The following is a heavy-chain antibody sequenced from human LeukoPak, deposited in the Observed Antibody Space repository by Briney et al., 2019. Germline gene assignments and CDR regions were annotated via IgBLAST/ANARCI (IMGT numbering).Heavy chain of an antibody. V-gene: IGHV4-34*01. J-gene: IGHJ4*02. D-gene: IGHD3-22*01. Sequence: SETLSLTCAVYAGSFSDYYWSWIRQPPGKGLEWIGEINHSGSTKYNPSLKSRVTISVDTSKNQFSLKLSSVTAADTAVYYCARGLDYYDSSGYRLPALGYWGQGTPVTVSS. CDR1: AGSFSDYY. CDR3: ARGLDYYDSSGYRLPALGY. CDR2: INHSGST.